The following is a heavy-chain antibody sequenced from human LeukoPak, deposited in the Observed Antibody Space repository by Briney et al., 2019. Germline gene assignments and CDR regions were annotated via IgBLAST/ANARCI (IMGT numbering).Heavy chain of an antibody. CDR2: ISTSNDRT. CDR3: TRGGTYYPCIDY. D-gene: IGHD1-26*01. Sequence: ASVKLSCKASGYTFTSSYMNWVRQAPGQRLEWIGSISTSNDRTNYAQKFQGIVTMTTDANTSTSYIVLTMLRADDTAVYYCTRGGTYYPCIDYWGQGTLVTVSS. CDR1: GYTFTSSY. V-gene: IGHV1-18*04. J-gene: IGHJ4*02.